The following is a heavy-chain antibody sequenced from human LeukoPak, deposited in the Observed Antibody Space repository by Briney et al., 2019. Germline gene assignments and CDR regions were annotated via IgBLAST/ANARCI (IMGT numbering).Heavy chain of an antibody. CDR1: GFTFSSHW. Sequence: GGSLRLSCAASGFTFSSHWMHWVRQTPGKGLVWVSRIKSDGSSVDYADSVKGRFTISRDNAKNTLYLQMNSLRAEDMAVYYCVGDGVGAPPFDYWGQGALVTVSS. J-gene: IGHJ4*02. D-gene: IGHD1-26*01. V-gene: IGHV3-74*01. CDR2: IKSDGSSV. CDR3: VGDGVGAPPFDY.